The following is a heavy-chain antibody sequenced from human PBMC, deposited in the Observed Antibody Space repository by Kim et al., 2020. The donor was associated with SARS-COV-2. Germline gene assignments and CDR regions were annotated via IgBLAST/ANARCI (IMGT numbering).Heavy chain of an antibody. Sequence: GGSLRLSCAASGFTFSNAWMSWVRQAPGKGLEWVGRIKSKTDGGTTDYAAPVKGRFTISRDDSKNTLYLQMNSLKTEDTAVYYCTTAHQAPYYYDSSGYYYTGFYFDPWGQGTLVTVSS. J-gene: IGHJ5*02. D-gene: IGHD3-22*01. V-gene: IGHV3-15*01. CDR3: TTAHQAPYYYDSSGYYYTGFYFDP. CDR2: IKSKTDGGTT. CDR1: GFTFSNAW.